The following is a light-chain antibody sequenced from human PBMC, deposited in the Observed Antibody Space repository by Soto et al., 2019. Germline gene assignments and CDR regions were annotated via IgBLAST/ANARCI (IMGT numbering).Light chain of an antibody. J-gene: IGKJ1*01. V-gene: IGKV3-15*01. CDR1: ESVSRN. CDR3: QQYNNWPWT. CDR2: GAS. Sequence: EVVMTQSPSTLSVSPGERATLSCRASESVSRNLAWYQQKPGQAPRLLIYGASTRATGIPARFSGSGPGTEFTLTISSLQSEDFAVYYCQQYNNWPWTFGQGTRWIS.